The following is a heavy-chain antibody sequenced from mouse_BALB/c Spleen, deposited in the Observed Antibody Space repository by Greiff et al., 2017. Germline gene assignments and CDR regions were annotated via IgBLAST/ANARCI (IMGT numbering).Heavy chain of an antibody. CDR1: GYTFTDYE. CDR2: IDPETGGT. CDR3: TKSPIPYFDY. V-gene: IGHV1-15*01. D-gene: IGHD1-3*01. J-gene: IGHJ2*01. Sequence: QVQLQQSGAELVRPGASVTLSCKASGYTFTDYEMHWVKQTPVHGLEWIGAIDPETGGTAYNQKFKGKATLTADKSSSTAYMELRSLTSEDSAVYYCTKSPIPYFDYWGQGTTLTVSS.